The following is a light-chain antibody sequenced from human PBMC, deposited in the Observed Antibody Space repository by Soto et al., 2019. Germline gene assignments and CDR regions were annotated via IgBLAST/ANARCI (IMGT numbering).Light chain of an antibody. V-gene: IGLV2-14*01. CDR3: SSYTTTNTRLV. CDR1: SSDVGAYNY. Sequence: QSALTQPASVSGSPGQSITISCTGTSSDVGAYNYVSWYQQYPGKAPKLMIYEVTHRPSGVSDRFSGSKSGNTASLTISSLQAEDEADYYCSSYTTTNTRLVFGGGTKLTVL. CDR2: EVT. J-gene: IGLJ2*01.